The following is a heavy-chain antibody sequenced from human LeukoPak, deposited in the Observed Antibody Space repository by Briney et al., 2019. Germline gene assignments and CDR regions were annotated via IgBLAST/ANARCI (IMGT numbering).Heavy chain of an antibody. CDR1: GGSISSYY. CDR3: ARGPGIAAAGTFYFDY. J-gene: IGHJ4*02. V-gene: IGHV4-4*07. CDR2: IYTSGST. D-gene: IGHD6-13*01. Sequence: SETLSLTCTVSGGSISSYYWSWIRQPAGKGLEWIGRIYTSGSTNYNPSLKSRVTMSVDTSKNQFSLKLSSVTAADTAVYYCARGPGIAAAGTFYFDYWGQGTLVTVSS.